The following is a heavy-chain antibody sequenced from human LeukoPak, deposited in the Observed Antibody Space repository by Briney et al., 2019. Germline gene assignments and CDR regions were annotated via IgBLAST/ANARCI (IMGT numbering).Heavy chain of an antibody. Sequence: SVKVSCKASGGTFSSYTISWVRQAPGYGLEWMGRIIPILGIANYAQKFQGRVTITADKSTSTAYMELSSLRSEDTAVYYCARDLQEYYYDSSGFWNWGQGTLVTVSS. V-gene: IGHV1-69*04. CDR2: IIPILGIA. D-gene: IGHD3-22*01. CDR3: ARDLQEYYYDSSGFWN. J-gene: IGHJ4*02. CDR1: GGTFSSYT.